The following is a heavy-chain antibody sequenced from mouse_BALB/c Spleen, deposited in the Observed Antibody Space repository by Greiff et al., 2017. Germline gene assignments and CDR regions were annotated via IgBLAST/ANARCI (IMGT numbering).Heavy chain of an antibody. CDR3: ASEGASLAY. CDR1: GYTFSSYW. V-gene: IGHV1-9*01. J-gene: IGHJ3*01. CDR2: ILPGSGST. Sequence: QVQLKQSGAELMKPGASVKISCKATGYTFSSYWIEWVKQRPGHGLEWIGEILPGSGSTNYNEKFKGKATFTADTSSNTAYMQLSSLTSEDSAVYYCASEGASLAYWGQGTLVTVSA.